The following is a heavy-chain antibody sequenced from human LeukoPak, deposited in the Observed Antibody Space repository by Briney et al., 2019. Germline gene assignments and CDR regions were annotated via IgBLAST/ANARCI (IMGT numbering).Heavy chain of an antibody. CDR3: ASTIASSVYFHH. Sequence: GGSLRLSCAASGIIVKNYYISWVRQAPGKGLEWVSVLYRGGSTYYADSVQGRFTVSRDDIKSTVYLQMDRLRAEDTAVYYCASTIASSVYFHHWGQGSLVTVSS. D-gene: IGHD2-2*01. J-gene: IGHJ1*01. CDR1: GIIVKNYY. CDR2: LYRGGST. V-gene: IGHV3-66*01.